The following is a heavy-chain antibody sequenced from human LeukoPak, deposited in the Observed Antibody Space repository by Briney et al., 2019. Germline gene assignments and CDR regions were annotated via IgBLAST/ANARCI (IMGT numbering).Heavy chain of an antibody. D-gene: IGHD4-17*01. Sequence: GGSLRLSCAASGFTFSSYSMNWVRQAPGNGLEWVSYISSSSSTIYYADSVKGRFTISRDNAKNSLYLQMNSLRAEDTAVYYCARSYGDYSSEFDYWGQGTLVTVSS. CDR3: ARSYGDYSSEFDY. CDR1: GFTFSSYS. J-gene: IGHJ4*02. CDR2: ISSSSSTI. V-gene: IGHV3-48*01.